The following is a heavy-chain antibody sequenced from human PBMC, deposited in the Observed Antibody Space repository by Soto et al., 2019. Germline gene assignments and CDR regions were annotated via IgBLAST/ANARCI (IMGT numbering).Heavy chain of an antibody. Sequence: QVQLVHSGAEVKKPGSSVKVSCKASGGTFSSYTISWVRQAPGQGLEWMGRIIPILGIANYAQKFQGRVKITADKSTSTAYMELSSLRSEDTAVYYCARVGYCSGGSCKQYYYYYMDVWGKGTTVTVSS. CDR3: ARVGYCSGGSCKQYYYYYMDV. CDR1: GGTFSSYT. D-gene: IGHD2-15*01. V-gene: IGHV1-69*02. CDR2: IIPILGIA. J-gene: IGHJ6*03.